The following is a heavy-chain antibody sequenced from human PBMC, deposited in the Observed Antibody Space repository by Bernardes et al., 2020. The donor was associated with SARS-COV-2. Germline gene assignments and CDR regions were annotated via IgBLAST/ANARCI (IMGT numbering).Heavy chain of an antibody. J-gene: IGHJ6*02. Sequence: SETLSLTCTVSGGSITNSNYYWAWIRQSPGKGLEWIGTIYYTGSTYYNPSLKSRVTISVDTSKNQFSLRLTFVTAADTAVYYCAGSSCGIVCYIGGFGSWGYGMDVWGQGTTGLVSS. CDR3: AGSSCGIVCYIGGFGSWGYGMDV. V-gene: IGHV4-39*01. D-gene: IGHD2-21*01. CDR1: GGSITNSNYY. CDR2: IYYTGST.